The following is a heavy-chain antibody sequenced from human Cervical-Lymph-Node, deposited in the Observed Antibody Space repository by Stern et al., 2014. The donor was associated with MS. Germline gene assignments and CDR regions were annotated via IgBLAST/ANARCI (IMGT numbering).Heavy chain of an antibody. CDR2: ISYDGNHT. Sequence: VQLVQSGGAVVQPGRSLRLSCAASGFTFSSYGMHWVRQAPGTGLEWVTVISYDGNHTYYAASVKGRFTISRDNSKNTLHLQMNSVTPDDTAIYYCARDYEDTSMLFDHWGQGTLVTVSS. J-gene: IGHJ4*02. V-gene: IGHV3-30*03. CDR3: ARDYEDTSMLFDH. D-gene: IGHD2-8*01. CDR1: GFTFSSYG.